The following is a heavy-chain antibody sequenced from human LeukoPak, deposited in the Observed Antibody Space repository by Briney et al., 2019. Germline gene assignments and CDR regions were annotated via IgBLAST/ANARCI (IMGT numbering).Heavy chain of an antibody. V-gene: IGHV1-46*01. Sequence: EASVKVSCKASGHTFTSYYMHWVRQAPGQGLEWMGIINPSGGGTSYAQKFQGRLTMTRDTSTTTVYMELSSLRSEDTAMYYCAREIGPRQLHLWGSAFDYWGQGTLVTVSS. CDR1: GHTFTSYY. J-gene: IGHJ4*02. D-gene: IGHD5-18*01. CDR3: AREIGPRQLHLWGSAFDY. CDR2: INPSGGGT.